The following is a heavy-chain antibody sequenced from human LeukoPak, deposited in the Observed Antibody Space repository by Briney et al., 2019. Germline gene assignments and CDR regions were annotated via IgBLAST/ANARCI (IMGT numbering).Heavy chain of an antibody. D-gene: IGHD4-11*01. Sequence: ASVKVSCKASGYTFTSYYIHWVRQAPGQGLEWMGIINPSGGSTNYAQKFQGRVTMTRDSSTSTVYMELSSLRSEDSAVYYCARWTTTYLDYWGQGTLVTVSS. CDR1: GYTFTSYY. J-gene: IGHJ4*02. CDR2: INPSGGST. V-gene: IGHV1-46*01. CDR3: ARWTTTYLDY.